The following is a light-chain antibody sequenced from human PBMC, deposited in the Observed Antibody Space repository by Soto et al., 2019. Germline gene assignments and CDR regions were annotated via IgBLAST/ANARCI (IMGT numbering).Light chain of an antibody. CDR2: GSS. CDR3: QQYGSSPPYT. J-gene: IGKJ2*01. V-gene: IGKV3-20*01. Sequence: VSTHSAGTLSLSPGERATLCCTASQSVSNKYLAWYQQKPGQAPGLLIIGSSDRATGIPDRFTDSGSGTDFTLTISRLEPEDFAVYYCQQYGSSPPYTFGQGTKLEIK. CDR1: QSVSNKY.